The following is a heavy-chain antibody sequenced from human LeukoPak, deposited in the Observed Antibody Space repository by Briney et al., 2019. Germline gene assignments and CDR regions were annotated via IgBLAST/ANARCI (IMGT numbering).Heavy chain of an antibody. CDR2: IYSSGGT. CDR3: ARGGSHDPYDYSLLDY. V-gene: IGHV4-59*11. CDR1: GVSISSHY. Sequence: PSETLSCTGSGSGVSISSHYWSWIRQPPGQGLKWFGYIYSSGGTTYNPSLKSRVIITADTSKTQFSLKLSSVTAADTAVYYCARGGSHDPYDYSLLDYWGQGTLVTVSS. J-gene: IGHJ4*02. D-gene: IGHD3-16*01.